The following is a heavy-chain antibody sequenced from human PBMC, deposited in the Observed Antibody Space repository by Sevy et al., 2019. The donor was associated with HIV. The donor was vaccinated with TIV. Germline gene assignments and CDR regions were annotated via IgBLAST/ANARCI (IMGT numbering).Heavy chain of an antibody. CDR3: ARLYSSSSGRGLDN. V-gene: IGHV3-7*01. J-gene: IGHJ4*02. Sequence: GGFLRLSCAASGFTFGSYWMTWVRQAPGKGLEWMANIKEDGSGRFYVDSVRGRFTVSRDNAKKTLNLQMNNLRGEDTALYYCARLYSSSSGRGLDNWGQGALVTVSS. CDR1: GFTFGSYW. CDR2: IKEDGSGR. D-gene: IGHD6-6*01.